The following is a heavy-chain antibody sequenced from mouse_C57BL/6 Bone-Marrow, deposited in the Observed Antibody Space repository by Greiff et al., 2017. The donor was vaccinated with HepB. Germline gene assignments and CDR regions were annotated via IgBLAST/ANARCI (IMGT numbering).Heavy chain of an antibody. CDR1: GYSFTDYN. D-gene: IGHD4-1*01. Sequence: EVKLMESGPELVKPGASVKISCKASGYSFTDYNMNWVKQSNGKSLEWIGVINPNYGTTSYNQKFKGKATLTVDQSSRTAYMQLNSLTSEDSAVYYCARGDWDEDYAMDYWGQGTSVTVSS. V-gene: IGHV1-39*01. CDR2: INPNYGTT. CDR3: ARGDWDEDYAMDY. J-gene: IGHJ4*01.